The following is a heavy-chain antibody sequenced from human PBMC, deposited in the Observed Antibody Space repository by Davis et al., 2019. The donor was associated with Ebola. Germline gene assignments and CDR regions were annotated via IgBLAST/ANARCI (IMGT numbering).Heavy chain of an antibody. CDR2: IIPIFGTA. J-gene: IGHJ6*02. CDR1: GGTFSSYA. V-gene: IGHV1-69*13. CDR3: ASRWALGYCSSTSCYPSGRYYYGMDV. D-gene: IGHD2-2*01. Sequence: SVKVSCKASGGTFSSYAISWVRQAPGQGLEWMGGIIPIFGTANYAQKFQGRVTITADESTSTAYMELSSLRSEDTAVYYCASRWALGYCSSTSCYPSGRYYYGMDVWGQGTTVTVSS.